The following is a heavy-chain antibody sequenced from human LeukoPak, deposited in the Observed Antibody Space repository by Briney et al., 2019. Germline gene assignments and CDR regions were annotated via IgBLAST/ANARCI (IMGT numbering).Heavy chain of an antibody. J-gene: IGHJ3*02. CDR2: INTNTGNP. Sequence: GASVKVSCKASGYTFTSYAMNWVRQAPGQGLEWMGWINTNTGNPTYAQGFTGRFVFSLDTSVSTAYLQISSLKAEDTAVYYCARDLKVAGNDAFDIWGQGTMVTVSS. D-gene: IGHD6-19*01. V-gene: IGHV7-4-1*02. CDR3: ARDLKVAGNDAFDI. CDR1: GYTFTSYA.